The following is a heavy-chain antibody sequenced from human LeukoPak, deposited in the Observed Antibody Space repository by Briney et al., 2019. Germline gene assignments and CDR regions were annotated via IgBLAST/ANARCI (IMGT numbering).Heavy chain of an antibody. CDR2: ISAYNGNT. D-gene: IGHD6-13*01. V-gene: IGHV1-18*01. CDR1: GYTFTSYG. CDR3: ARDDSSSWYLPYNHGSKNKYYYGMDV. Sequence: ASVKVSCKASGYTFTSYGISWVRQAPGQGLEWMGWISAYNGNTNYAQKLQGRVTMTTDTSTSTAYMELRSLRSDDTAVYYCARDDSSSWYLPYNHGSKNKYYYGMDVWGQGTTVTVSS. J-gene: IGHJ6*02.